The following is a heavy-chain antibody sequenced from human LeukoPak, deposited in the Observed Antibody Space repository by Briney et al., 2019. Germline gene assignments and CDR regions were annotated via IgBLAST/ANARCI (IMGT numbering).Heavy chain of an antibody. CDR2: VSNNGGSS. CDR1: GFTFSADA. V-gene: IGHV3-64D*09. D-gene: IGHD1-1*01. Sequence: TGGTLRLSCSASGFTFSADAKYWVRHRPRTGQEHDSGVSNNGGSSFYANSVKGGLTISTDNSNKTQYLQKIRLRADDTAAYYFVKIASVTGGDCWGEGTRLTVSS. CDR3: VKIASVTGGDC. J-gene: IGHJ4*02.